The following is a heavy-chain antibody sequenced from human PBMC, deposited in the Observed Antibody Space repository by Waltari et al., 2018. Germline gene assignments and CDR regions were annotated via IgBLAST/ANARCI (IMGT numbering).Heavy chain of an antibody. CDR2: IYTSGST. CDR3: ATVLRFLEWPLGAFDI. V-gene: IGHV4-61*09. D-gene: IGHD3-3*01. CDR1: GGSISSGSSY. Sequence: QVQLQESGPGLVKPSQTLSLTCTVSGGSISSGSSYWSWIRQPAGKGLEWIGYIYTSGSTNYNPPLKSRVTISVDTSKNQFSLKLSSVTAADTAVYYCATVLRFLEWPLGAFDIWGQGTMVTVSS. J-gene: IGHJ3*02.